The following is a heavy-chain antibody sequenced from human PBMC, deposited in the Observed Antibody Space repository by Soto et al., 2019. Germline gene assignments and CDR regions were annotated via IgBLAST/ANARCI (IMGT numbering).Heavy chain of an antibody. CDR1: GGSISSYY. D-gene: IGHD3-10*01. CDR3: ARTLPEGRITMVRGVIPYFDY. J-gene: IGHJ4*02. Sequence: SETLSLTCTVSGGSISSYYWSWIRQPPGKGLEWIGYIYYSGSTNYNPSLKSRVTISVDTSKNQFSLKLSSVTAADTAVYYCARTLPEGRITMVRGVIPYFDYWGQGTLVTVSS. CDR2: IYYSGST. V-gene: IGHV4-59*01.